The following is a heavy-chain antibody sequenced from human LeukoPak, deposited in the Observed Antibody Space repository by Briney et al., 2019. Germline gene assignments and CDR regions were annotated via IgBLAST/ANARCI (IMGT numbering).Heavy chain of an antibody. CDR2: IRYDGSNK. CDR3: AKVVAYYDSSGYLDY. J-gene: IGHJ4*02. Sequence: GGSLRLSCAASGFPLSSYAMSWVRQASGKGLEWVAFIRYDGSNKYYADSVKGRFTISRDNSKNTLYLQMNSLRAEDTAVYYCAKVVAYYDSSGYLDYWGQGTLVTVSS. D-gene: IGHD3-22*01. CDR1: GFPLSSYA. V-gene: IGHV3-30*02.